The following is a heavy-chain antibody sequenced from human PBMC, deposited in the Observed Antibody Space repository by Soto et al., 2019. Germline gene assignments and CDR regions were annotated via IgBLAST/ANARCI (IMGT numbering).Heavy chain of an antibody. V-gene: IGHV3-21*01. CDR2: ISTSSSYI. CDR3: VRDSSSKAFFDY. D-gene: IGHD6-6*01. CDR1: GFSFSSYT. J-gene: IGHJ4*02. Sequence: EVQLVESGGGLVKPGGSLRLSCAASGFSFSSYTMNWVPQAPGKGLEWVSSISTSSSYIFYADSVRGRFTISRDNAKNSLYLQTNSLRAAATAVYFCVRDSSSKAFFDYWGQGTLVTVSS.